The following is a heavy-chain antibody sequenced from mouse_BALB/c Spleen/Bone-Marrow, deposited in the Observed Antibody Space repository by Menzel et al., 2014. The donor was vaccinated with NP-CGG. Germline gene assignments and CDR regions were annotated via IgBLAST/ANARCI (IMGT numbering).Heavy chain of an antibody. J-gene: IGHJ2*01. CDR1: GYTFTDYA. Sequence: QVQLQQSGAELVRPGVSVKISCKGSGYTFTDYAMYWVKQSHAKTLEWIGVISTYYGDATYNQKFKGKATITVDKSSSTAYMELARLTSEDSAIYCCARDLDFWGQGTTLTVSS. V-gene: IGHV1S137*01. CDR2: ISTYYGDA. CDR3: ARDLDF.